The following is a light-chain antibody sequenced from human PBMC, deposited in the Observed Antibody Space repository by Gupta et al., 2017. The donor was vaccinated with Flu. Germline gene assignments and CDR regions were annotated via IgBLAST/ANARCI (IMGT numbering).Light chain of an antibody. Sequence: DIVMTQSTLSLPVTPGEPASISCRSSQSLLHSNGYNYLDWYLQKPGQSPQLLIYLVSNRASGVPDRFSGSGSGTDFTLKISRVEAEDVGVYYCMQALQTPRTFGQGTKVEIK. V-gene: IGKV2-28*01. CDR3: MQALQTPRT. CDR2: LVS. CDR1: QSLLHSNGYNY. J-gene: IGKJ1*01.